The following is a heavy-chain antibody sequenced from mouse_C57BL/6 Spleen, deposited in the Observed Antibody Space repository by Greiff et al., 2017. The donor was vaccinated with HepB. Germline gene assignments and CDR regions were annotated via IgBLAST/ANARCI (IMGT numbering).Heavy chain of an antibody. CDR3: TTPAFGY. J-gene: IGHJ2*01. D-gene: IGHD1-1*01. CDR1: GYTFTSYD. V-gene: IGHV1-85*01. CDR2: IYPRDGST. Sequence: VQLQQSGPELVKPGASVKLSCKASGYTFTSYDINWVKQRPGQGLEWIGWIYPRDGSTKYNEKFKGKATLTVDTSSNTASLQLSSLTSEDAAVYYCTTPAFGYWGQGTTLTVSS.